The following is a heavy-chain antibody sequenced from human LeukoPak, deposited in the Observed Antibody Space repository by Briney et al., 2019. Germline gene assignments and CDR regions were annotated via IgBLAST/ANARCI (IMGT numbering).Heavy chain of an antibody. CDR1: GYTFTGYY. V-gene: IGHV1-2*06. D-gene: IGHD2-8*01. Sequence: ASVKVSCKASGYTFTGYYMHWVRQAPGQGLEWMGRINPNSGGPNYAQKFQGRVTMTRDTSINTAYMELGSLRSDDTAVYYCAREQRGIVLMVYPAVWGQGTLVTVSS. CDR2: INPNSGGP. J-gene: IGHJ4*02. CDR3: AREQRGIVLMVYPAV.